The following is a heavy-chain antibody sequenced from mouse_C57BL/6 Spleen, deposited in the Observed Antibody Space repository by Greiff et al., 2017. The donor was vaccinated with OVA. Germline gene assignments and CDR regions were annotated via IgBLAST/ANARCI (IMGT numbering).Heavy chain of an antibody. J-gene: IGHJ2*01. CDR2: IYIGNGYT. D-gene: IGHD1-1*01. CDR1: GYTFTSYG. CDR3: ARITTVVEGYYFDY. V-gene: IGHV1-58*01. Sequence: EVQRVESGAELVRPGSSVKMSCKTSGYTFTSYGINWVKQRPGQGLEWIGYIYIGNGYTEYNEKFKGKATLTSDTSSSTAYMQLSSLTSEDSAIYFCARITTVVEGYYFDYWGQGTTLTVSS.